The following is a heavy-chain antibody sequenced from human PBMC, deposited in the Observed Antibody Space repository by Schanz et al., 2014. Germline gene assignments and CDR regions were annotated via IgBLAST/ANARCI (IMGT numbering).Heavy chain of an antibody. Sequence: QVLLVESGGGVVQPGGSLRVSCAASGFNFHYYGMHWVRQAPGKGPECVAFIQLDGSEIYYTHSVRGLFTVCRDNSRNILYLEMNSLRPEDTAVYYCGRRGRQHVAPQDYHYGRAVWDQGTAVSVSS. J-gene: IGHJ6*02. CDR3: GRRGRQHVAPQDYHYGRAV. V-gene: IGHV3-30*02. CDR2: IQLDGSEI. D-gene: IGHD6-13*01. CDR1: GFNFHYYG.